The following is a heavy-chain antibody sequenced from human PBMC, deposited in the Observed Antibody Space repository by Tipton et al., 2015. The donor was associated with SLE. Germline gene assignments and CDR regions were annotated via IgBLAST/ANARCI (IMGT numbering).Heavy chain of an antibody. D-gene: IGHD6-13*01. CDR2: IYYSGST. CDR1: GGSISSYY. CDR3: AREGSSSFDY. J-gene: IGHJ4*02. Sequence: TLSLTCTVSGGSISSYYWCWIRQPPGKGLEWIGYIYYSGSTYYNPSLKSRVTISVDTSKNQFSLKLSSVTAADTAVYYCAREGSSSFDYWGQGTLVTVSS. V-gene: IGHV4-59*01.